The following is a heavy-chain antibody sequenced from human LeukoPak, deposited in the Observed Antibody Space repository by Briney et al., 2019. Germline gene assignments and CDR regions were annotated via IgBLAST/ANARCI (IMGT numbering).Heavy chain of an antibody. CDR1: GFTFSSYA. J-gene: IGHJ1*01. CDR3: ASNPGYSCIWSLFQH. V-gene: IGHV3-23*01. Sequence: PGGSLRLSCAASGFTFSSYAMSWVRQAPGKGLEWVSGISGSGGSTYYADSVKGRFTISRDNSKNTLYLQMNSLRAEDTAVYYCASNPGYSCIWSLFQHWGQGTLVTVSS. CDR2: ISGSGGST. D-gene: IGHD6-13*01.